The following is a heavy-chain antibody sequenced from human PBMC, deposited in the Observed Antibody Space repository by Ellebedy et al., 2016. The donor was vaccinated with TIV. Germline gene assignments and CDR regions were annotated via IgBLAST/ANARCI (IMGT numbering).Heavy chain of an antibody. CDR2: IYYSGST. V-gene: IGHV4-59*05. CDR1: GGSISSYY. Sequence: MPSETLSLTCTVSGGSISSYYWSWIRQPPGKGLEWIGSIYYSGSTYYNPSLKSRVTISVDTSKNQFSLKLSSVTAADTAVYYCARTSSGWYLVDYWGQGTLVTVSS. D-gene: IGHD6-19*01. J-gene: IGHJ4*02. CDR3: ARTSSGWYLVDY.